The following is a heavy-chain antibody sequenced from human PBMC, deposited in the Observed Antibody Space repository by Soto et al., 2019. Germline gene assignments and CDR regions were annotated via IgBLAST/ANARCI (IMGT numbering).Heavy chain of an antibody. J-gene: IGHJ5*02. CDR1: GGTFSSYA. V-gene: IGHV1-69*13. D-gene: IGHD3-3*01. Sequence: SVKVSCKASGGTFSSYAISWVRQAPGQGLEWMGGIIPIFGTANYAQKFQGRVTITADESTSTAYMELSSLRSEDTAVYYCARDRGNYDFWSGYHKLNWFDPWGQGTLVTVSS. CDR3: ARDRGNYDFWSGYHKLNWFDP. CDR2: IIPIFGTA.